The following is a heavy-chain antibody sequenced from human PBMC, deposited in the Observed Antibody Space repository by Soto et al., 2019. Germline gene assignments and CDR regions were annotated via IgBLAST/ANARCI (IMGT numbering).Heavy chain of an antibody. CDR3: VRFAYYYDSSGSKGWFDP. J-gene: IGHJ5*02. CDR2: TYYRSKWYN. V-gene: IGHV6-1*01. Sequence: SPTLSLTCAISGDSVSSNSAAWNWIRQSPSRGLEWLGRTYYRSKWYNDYAVSVKSRITINPDTSKNQFSLQLNSVTPEDTAVYYCVRFAYYYDSSGSKGWFDPWGQGTLVTVSS. D-gene: IGHD3-22*01. CDR1: GDSVSSNSAA.